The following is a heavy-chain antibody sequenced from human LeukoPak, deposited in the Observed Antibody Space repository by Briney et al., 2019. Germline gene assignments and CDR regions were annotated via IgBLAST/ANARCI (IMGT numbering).Heavy chain of an antibody. CDR1: GFTFGDYA. J-gene: IGHJ4*02. D-gene: IGHD3-22*01. CDR2: IRRKAHGGTT. Sequence: GGSLRLSCTTSGFTFGDYAMSWVRQAPGKGLEWVSFIRRKAHGGTTEYAASVKGRFSSSRDDSKSIAYLQMNSLKTEDTAVYFCTRVTYYYDNSGYFHFDSWGQGSLVTVSS. CDR3: TRVTYYYDNSGYFHFDS. V-gene: IGHV3-49*04.